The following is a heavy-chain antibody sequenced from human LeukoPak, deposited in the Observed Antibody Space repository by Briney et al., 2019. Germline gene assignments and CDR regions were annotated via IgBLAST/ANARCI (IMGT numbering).Heavy chain of an antibody. CDR1: GFTFSSYG. CDR2: ISYDGSNK. Sequence: PGGSLRLSCAASGFTFSSYGMHWVRQAPGKGLEWVAVISYDGSNKYYADSVKGRFTISRDNSKNTLYLQMNRLRAEDTAVYYCPTSWYYGSGSYFYYYGMDVWGQGTTVTVSS. V-gene: IGHV3-30*03. CDR3: PTSWYYGSGSYFYYYGMDV. J-gene: IGHJ6*02. D-gene: IGHD3-10*01.